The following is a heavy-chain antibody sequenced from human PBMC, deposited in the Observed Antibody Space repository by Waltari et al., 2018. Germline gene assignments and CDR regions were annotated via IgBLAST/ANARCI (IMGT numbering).Heavy chain of an antibody. CDR2: VSGNWGVT. CDR3: AKIAGYCSNDVCSKAMDV. CDR1: GFTFRSYA. V-gene: IGHV3-23*01. D-gene: IGHD2-8*01. J-gene: IGHJ6*02. Sequence: EAQLLESGGALVQSGGSLTLSCTTSGFTFRSYAMNWIRQAPGKGLEWVAGVSGNWGVTKYADSVAGRFSISRDNSKNTLSLQMNGLKDEDTAIYYCAKIAGYCSNDVCSKAMDVWGQGTAVTVAS.